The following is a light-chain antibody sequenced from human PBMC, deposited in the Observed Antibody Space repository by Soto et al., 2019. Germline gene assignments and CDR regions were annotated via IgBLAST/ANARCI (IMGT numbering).Light chain of an antibody. Sequence: QSALTQPPSAPGSPGQSVTISCTGTSSDVGNYNSVSWYQQHPGKAPKLMIYEVNKRPSGVPDRFSGSKSGNTASLTVSGLQADDEADYYSGSYAGNSYVFGTGTKLTVL. CDR2: EVN. CDR3: GSYAGNSYV. CDR1: SSDVGNYNS. J-gene: IGLJ1*01. V-gene: IGLV2-8*01.